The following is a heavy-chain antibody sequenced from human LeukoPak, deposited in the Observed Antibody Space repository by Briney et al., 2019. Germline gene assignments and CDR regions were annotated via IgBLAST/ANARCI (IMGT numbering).Heavy chain of an antibody. D-gene: IGHD3-10*01. V-gene: IGHV1-58*01. Sequence: SVKVSCKASGVIFSSCAVQWVRQTRGQGLEWIGWIAVGSGDTNYAQKFQDRVTITRDMSTSTVYMELSSARPEDTAVYSCAADLYYYGSGSTYKGDAFDIWGQGTMVSVSS. CDR3: AADLYYYGSGSTYKGDAFDI. CDR2: IAVGSGDT. CDR1: GVIFSSCA. J-gene: IGHJ3*02.